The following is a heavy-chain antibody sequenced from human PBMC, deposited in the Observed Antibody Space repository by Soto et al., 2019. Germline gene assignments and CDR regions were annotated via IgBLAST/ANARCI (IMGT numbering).Heavy chain of an antibody. CDR1: GFAFSTYA. D-gene: IGHD6-13*01. V-gene: IGHV3-23*01. CDR2: ISGSGGSS. J-gene: IGHJ6*02. CDR3: AKVTKRAAAGRYEYYKYGMDV. Sequence: PGGSLRLSCAAAGFAFSTYAMTWVRQAPGKGLEWVSVISGSGGSSYYAASVKRRFTISRDNSKNTLFLQMNGLRAEDTAVYYCAKVTKRAAAGRYEYYKYGMDVWGQGTTVTVSS.